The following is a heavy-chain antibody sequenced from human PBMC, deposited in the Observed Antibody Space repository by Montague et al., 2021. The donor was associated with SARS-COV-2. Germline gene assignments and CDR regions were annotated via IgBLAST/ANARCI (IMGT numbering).Heavy chain of an antibody. D-gene: IGHD5-12*01. Sequence: SETLSLTCTVSGDSISDYYWSWIRQPPGMGLEWIGYIFRSGATNYNPPPKSRVIISLDTSKSQFSLRLSSVTAADTAIYYCARTSRGSRHFYGVDVWGQGTTVTVSS. CDR1: GDSISDYY. V-gene: IGHV4-59*01. CDR2: IFRSGAT. J-gene: IGHJ6*02. CDR3: ARTSRGSRHFYGVDV.